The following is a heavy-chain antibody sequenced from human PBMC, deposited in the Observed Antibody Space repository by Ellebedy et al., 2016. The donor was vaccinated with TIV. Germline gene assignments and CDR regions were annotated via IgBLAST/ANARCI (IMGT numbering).Heavy chain of an antibody. CDR1: GDSVKLYY. CDR2: TTYIGNT. CDR3: ARGSSTYSWFDP. J-gene: IGHJ5*02. Sequence: SETLSLTXTVSGDSVKLYYWNWIRQAPGRGLEWIGYTTYIGNTKYNPSLKSRVSMSVDTSKDQCSLHLSSVTAADTAVYYCARGSSTYSWFDPWGQGILVTVSS. V-gene: IGHV4-59*02.